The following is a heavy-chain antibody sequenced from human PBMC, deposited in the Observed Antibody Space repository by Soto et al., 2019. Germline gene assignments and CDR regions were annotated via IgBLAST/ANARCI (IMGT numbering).Heavy chain of an antibody. D-gene: IGHD2-2*02. J-gene: IGHJ5*02. CDR2: IYYSGST. Sequence: PSETLSLTCTVSGGSISSYYWSWIRQPPGKGLEWIGYIYYSGSTNYNPSLKSRVTISVDTSKNQFSLKLSSVTAADTAVYYCARDRLCISTTCYSNWFAPWGRGTLLPFSS. CDR3: ARDRLCISTTCYSNWFAP. V-gene: IGHV4-59*01. CDR1: GGSISSYY.